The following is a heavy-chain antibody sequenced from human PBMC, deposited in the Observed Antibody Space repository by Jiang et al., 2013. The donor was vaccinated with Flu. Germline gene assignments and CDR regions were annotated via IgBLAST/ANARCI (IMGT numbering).Heavy chain of an antibody. CDR2: IDPSGSSTS. D-gene: IGHD1-14*01. CDR3: AREYKSLYGMDV. Sequence: SGAEVKKPGASVKISCKASGFTFNNYYIHWVRQAPGQGPEWMGMIDPSGSSTSKYAQKFQDRVTMTSDSSTSTGHMEVSRLGHEDTAVYYCAREYKSLYGMDVWGQGTPVTVSS. V-gene: IGHV1-46*02. J-gene: IGHJ6*02. CDR1: GFTFNNYY.